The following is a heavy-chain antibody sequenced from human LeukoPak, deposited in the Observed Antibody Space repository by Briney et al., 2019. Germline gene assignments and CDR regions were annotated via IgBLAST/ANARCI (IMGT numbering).Heavy chain of an antibody. CDR2: INHNGST. CDR1: GGSFSGYY. D-gene: IGHD3-22*01. V-gene: IGHV4-34*01. CDR3: ARYYYDSSGYYSREFDY. Sequence: SETLSLTCAVYGGSFSGYYWSWLRQPPGKGLEWSGEINHNGSTNYNPSLKSRVTISVDTSKNQFSLRLSSVTAADTAVYYCARYYYDSSGYYSREFDYWGQGTLVTVSS. J-gene: IGHJ4*02.